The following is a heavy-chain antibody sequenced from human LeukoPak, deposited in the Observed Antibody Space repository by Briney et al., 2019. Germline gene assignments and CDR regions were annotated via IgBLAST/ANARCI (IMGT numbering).Heavy chain of an antibody. J-gene: IGHJ6*02. V-gene: IGHV1-2*02. D-gene: IGHD2-15*01. CDR3: ARDQYCSGGSCYSDYYYYGMDV. CDR2: INPNSGGT. Sequence: GASVKVSCKASGYTFTGYYMHWVRQAPGQGLEWMGWINPNSGGTNYAQKFQGRVTMTRDTSISTAYMELSRLRSDDTDVYYCARDQYCSGGSCYSDYYYYGMDVWGQGTTVTVSS. CDR1: GYTFTGYY.